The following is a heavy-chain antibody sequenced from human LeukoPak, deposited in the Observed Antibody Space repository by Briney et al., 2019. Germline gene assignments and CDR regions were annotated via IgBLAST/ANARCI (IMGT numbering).Heavy chain of an antibody. CDR2: ISGSGGST. CDR1: GFTFSSYA. J-gene: IGHJ4*02. V-gene: IGHV3-23*01. Sequence: GGSLRLSRAASGFTFSSYAMTWVRRAPGKGLEWVSAISGSGGSTHYADSVKGRFTISRDNSKNTLYLQMNSLRAEDTAVYYCAKDRSSSGWYYFDYWGQGTLVTVPS. D-gene: IGHD6-19*01. CDR3: AKDRSSSGWYYFDY.